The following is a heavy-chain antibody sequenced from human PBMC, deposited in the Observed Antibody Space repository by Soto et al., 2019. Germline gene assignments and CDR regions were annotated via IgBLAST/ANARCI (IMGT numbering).Heavy chain of an antibody. V-gene: IGHV4-59*01. J-gene: IGHJ4*02. Sequence: LPETLSLTCTVSVGSISSNYWTWIRQRPGKGLECIWYVYNSGSTNYNPSLKSRVTISEDTSKSQFSLKVNSMTEADTAVYYCARYRREAVAGYTLENWGPGIFVTLSS. D-gene: IGHD6-13*01. CDR3: ARYRREAVAGYTLEN. CDR1: VGSISSNY. CDR2: VYNSGST.